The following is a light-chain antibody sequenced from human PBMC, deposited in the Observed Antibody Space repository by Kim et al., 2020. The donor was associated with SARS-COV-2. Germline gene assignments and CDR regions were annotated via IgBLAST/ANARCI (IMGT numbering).Light chain of an antibody. V-gene: IGKV1-9*01. J-gene: IGKJ4*01. Sequence: IQLTQSPSSLSASVGDRVTITCRASQGASTYLAWYQQKPAKAPKLLIYAASTLQSGVPSRFSGSGSGTHFTLTISSLQAEDFATYYCQQLNRLPLTFRGGTKVDIK. CDR1: QGASTY. CDR3: QQLNRLPLT. CDR2: AAS.